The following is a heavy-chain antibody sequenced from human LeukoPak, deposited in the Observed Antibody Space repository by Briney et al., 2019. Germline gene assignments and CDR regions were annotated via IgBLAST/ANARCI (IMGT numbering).Heavy chain of an antibody. V-gene: IGHV3-48*03. Sequence: GGSLRLSCAASGFTFSSYEMNWVRQAPGKGLEWVSYISSSGSTIYYADSVKGRFTISRDNAKNSLYLQMNSLRAEDTAVYYCAELGITMIGGVWGKETTVTISS. CDR3: AELGITMIGGV. CDR1: GFTFSSYE. CDR2: ISSSGSTI. J-gene: IGHJ6*04. D-gene: IGHD3-10*02.